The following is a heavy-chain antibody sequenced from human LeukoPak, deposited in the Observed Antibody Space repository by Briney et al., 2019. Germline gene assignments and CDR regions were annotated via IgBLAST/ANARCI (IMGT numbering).Heavy chain of an antibody. CDR2: IYHSGST. CDR3: ARRTSYCSSTSCSDY. Sequence: SETLSLTCTVSGVSISSYFWSWIRQPPGKGLEWIGYIYHSGSTFYNPSLKSRVTISVDTPKNQFSLKLSSVTAADTAVYYCARRTSYCSSTSCSDYWGQGTLVTVSS. D-gene: IGHD2-2*01. J-gene: IGHJ4*02. CDR1: GVSISSYF. V-gene: IGHV4-59*08.